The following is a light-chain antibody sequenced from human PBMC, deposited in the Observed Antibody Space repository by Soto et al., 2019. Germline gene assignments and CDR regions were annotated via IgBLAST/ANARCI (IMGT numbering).Light chain of an antibody. CDR2: VGS. J-gene: IGKJ1*01. Sequence: DLVMTQSPLSLPVTPGEPASISCRSSQSLLHSNGHNYLDWYLQKPGQSPQLLIYVGSNRASGXXXXXXXXXXXXXXXXKISRVEAEDVGVYYCMQALVAPRTFGQGTKVELK. CDR1: QSLLHSNGHNY. V-gene: IGKV2-28*01. CDR3: MQALVAPRT.